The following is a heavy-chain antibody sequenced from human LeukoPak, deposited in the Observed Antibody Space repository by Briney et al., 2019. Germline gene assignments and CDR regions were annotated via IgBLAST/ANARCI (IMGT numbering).Heavy chain of an antibody. Sequence: SETLSLACTVSGGSISSGGYYWSWIRQHPGKGLEWIGYIYYSGSTYYNPSLKSRVTISVDTSKNQFSLKLSSVTAADTAVYYCARGLAAAGLYNWFDPWGQGTLVTVSS. CDR2: IYYSGST. CDR1: GGSISSGGYY. J-gene: IGHJ5*02. CDR3: ARGLAAAGLYNWFDP. V-gene: IGHV4-31*03. D-gene: IGHD6-13*01.